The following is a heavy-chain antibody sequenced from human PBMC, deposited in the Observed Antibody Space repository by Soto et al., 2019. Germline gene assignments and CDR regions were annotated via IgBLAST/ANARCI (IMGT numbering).Heavy chain of an antibody. CDR1: GFTFSSYA. V-gene: IGHV3-30-3*01. CDR3: ARVRTYSLRGGMDV. J-gene: IGHJ6*01. D-gene: IGHD5-18*01. CDR2: ISYDGSNK. Sequence: QVQLVESGGGVVQPGRSLRLSCAASGFTFSSYAMHWVRQAPGKGLEWVAVISYDGSNKYYADSVKGRFTISRDNSKNTLYLQMNSLRAEDTAVYYCARVRTYSLRGGMDVWGQGTTVTVSS.